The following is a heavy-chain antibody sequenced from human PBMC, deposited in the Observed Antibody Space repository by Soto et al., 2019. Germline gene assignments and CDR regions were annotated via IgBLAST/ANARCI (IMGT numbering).Heavy chain of an antibody. J-gene: IGHJ3*02. CDR2: IIPIFGTA. Sequence: ASVKVSCKASGGTFSSYAISWVRQAPGQGLEWMGGIIPIFGTANYAQKFQGRVTITADESTSTAYMELSSLRFEDTAVYYCARDSRPPYGYGSSIVGLDIWGQGTMVTVS. CDR1: GGTFSSYA. V-gene: IGHV1-69*13. D-gene: IGHD5-18*01. CDR3: ARDSRPPYGYGSSIVGLDI.